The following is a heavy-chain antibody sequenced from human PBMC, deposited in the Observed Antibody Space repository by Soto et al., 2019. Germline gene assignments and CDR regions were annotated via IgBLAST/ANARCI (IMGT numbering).Heavy chain of an antibody. Sequence: QVQLVESGGGVVQPGRSLRLSCAASGFTFSSYGMHWVRQAPGKGLEWVAVIWYDGSNKCYADSVKGRFTISRDNSKNTLYLQMNSLRAEDTAVYYCARDLDYWGQGTLVTVSS. CDR3: ARDLDY. J-gene: IGHJ4*02. CDR2: IWYDGSNK. CDR1: GFTFSSYG. V-gene: IGHV3-33*01.